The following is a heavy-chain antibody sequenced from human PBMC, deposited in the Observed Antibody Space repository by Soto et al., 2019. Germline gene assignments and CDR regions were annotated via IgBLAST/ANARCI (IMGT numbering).Heavy chain of an antibody. V-gene: IGHV3-33*01. D-gene: IGHD2-21*02. CDR1: GFTFSSYG. CDR3: ARDDCGGDCRPGILVDY. CDR2: IWYDGSNK. Sequence: GGSLRLSCAASGFTFSSYGMHWVRQAPGKGLEWVAVIWYDGSNKYYADSVKGRVTISRDNSKNTLYLQMNSLRAEDTAVYYCARDDCGGDCRPGILVDYWGQGTLVTVSS. J-gene: IGHJ4*02.